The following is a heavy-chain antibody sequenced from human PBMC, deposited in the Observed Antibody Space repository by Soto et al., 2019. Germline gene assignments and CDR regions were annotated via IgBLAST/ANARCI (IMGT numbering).Heavy chain of an antibody. CDR3: ARGRRAIPIVVVTATLDY. D-gene: IGHD2-21*02. Sequence: SETLSLTCTVSGGSISSGGYYWSWIRQHPGKGLEWIGYIYYSGSTYYNPSLKSRVTISVDTSKNQFSLKLSSVTAADTAVYYCARGRRAIPIVVVTATLDYWGQGTLVTVSS. CDR2: IYYSGST. J-gene: IGHJ4*02. CDR1: GGSISSGGYY. V-gene: IGHV4-31*03.